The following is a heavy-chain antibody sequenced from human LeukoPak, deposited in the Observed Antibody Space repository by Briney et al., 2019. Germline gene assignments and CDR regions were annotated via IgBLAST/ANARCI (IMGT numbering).Heavy chain of an antibody. CDR1: GFTFSSYG. J-gene: IGHJ3*02. D-gene: IGHD3-9*01. CDR2: ISYDGSNK. CDR3: AKIAGTSKYYDILTGYFPSRTDAFDI. V-gene: IGHV3-30*18. Sequence: GGSLRLSCAASGFTFSSYGMHWVRQAPGKGLEWVAVISYDGSNKYYADSVKGRFTISRDNSKNTLYLQMNSLRAEDTAVYYCAKIAGTSKYYDILTGYFPSRTDAFDIWGQGTVVTVSS.